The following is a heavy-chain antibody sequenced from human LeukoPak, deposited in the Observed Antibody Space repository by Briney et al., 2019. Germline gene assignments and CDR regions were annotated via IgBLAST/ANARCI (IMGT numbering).Heavy chain of an antibody. CDR3: AKSEYYDFWSGYSRYYYYYMDV. J-gene: IGHJ6*03. CDR2: ISGSGGSP. D-gene: IGHD3-3*01. CDR1: GFTFSSYA. Sequence: GGSLRLSCAASGFTFSSYAMSWVRQAPGKGLDWVSGISGSGGSPYYADSVKGRFTICRDNSKNTLYLQINSLRAEDTAVYYCAKSEYYDFWSGYSRYYYYYMDVWGKGTTVTVSS. V-gene: IGHV3-23*01.